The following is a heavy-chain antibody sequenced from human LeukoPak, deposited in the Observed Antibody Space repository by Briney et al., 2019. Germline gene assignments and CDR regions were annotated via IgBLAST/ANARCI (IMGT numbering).Heavy chain of an antibody. Sequence: PSETLSHTCTVSGYSISSGYYWGWIRQPPGKGLEWVSAISGSGGSTYYADSVKGRFTISRDNSKNTLYLQMNSLRAEDTAVYYCARRSSTSLVDVWGQGTTVTVSS. V-gene: IGHV3-23*01. CDR2: ISGSGGST. J-gene: IGHJ6*02. D-gene: IGHD2-2*01. CDR3: ARRSSTSLVDV. CDR1: GYSISSGYY.